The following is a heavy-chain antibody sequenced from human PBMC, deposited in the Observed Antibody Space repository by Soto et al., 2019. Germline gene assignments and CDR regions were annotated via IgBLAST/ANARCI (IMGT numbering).Heavy chain of an antibody. Sequence: GASVKVSCKASGYTFTGYYMNWVRQAPGQGLEWMGWISPNSGGTNYARKVQGKVTMTRDTSISTAYMELSRLRSDDTAVYYCARGGNWVRGVIRYYYYGMDVWGQGTTVTVSS. CDR2: ISPNSGGT. D-gene: IGHD3-10*01. CDR3: ARGGNWVRGVIRYYYYGMDV. CDR1: GYTFTGYY. V-gene: IGHV1-2*02. J-gene: IGHJ6*02.